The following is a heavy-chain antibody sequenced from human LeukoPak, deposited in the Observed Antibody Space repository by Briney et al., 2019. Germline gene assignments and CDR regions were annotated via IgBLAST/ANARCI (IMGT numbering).Heavy chain of an antibody. D-gene: IGHD6-13*01. CDR2: IYYSGST. Sequence: SETLSLTCTVSGGSISSYYWSWIRQPPGKGLEWIGYIYYSGSTNYNPSLKSRVAISVDTSKNQFSLKLSSVTAADTAVYYCARVTIAAAGTFWFDPWGQGTLVTVSS. V-gene: IGHV4-59*01. CDR3: ARVTIAAAGTFWFDP. CDR1: GGSISSYY. J-gene: IGHJ5*02.